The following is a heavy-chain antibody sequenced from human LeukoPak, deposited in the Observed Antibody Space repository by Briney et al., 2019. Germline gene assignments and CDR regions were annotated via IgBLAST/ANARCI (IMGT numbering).Heavy chain of an antibody. J-gene: IGHJ4*02. CDR3: ARGIAAAGTSH. CDR1: GYIFSSYS. Sequence: PGGSLRLSCAASGYIFSSYSMNWVRQAPGKGLEGVSSISSSSSYIYYADSVKGRFTISRDNAKNSLYLQMNSLRAEDTAVYYCARGIAAAGTSHWGQGTLVTVSS. CDR2: ISSSSSYI. V-gene: IGHV3-21*01. D-gene: IGHD6-13*01.